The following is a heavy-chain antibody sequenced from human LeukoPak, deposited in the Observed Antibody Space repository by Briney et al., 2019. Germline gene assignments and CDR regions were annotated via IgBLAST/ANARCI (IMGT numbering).Heavy chain of an antibody. Sequence: GASVKVSCKASGYTFTGYYMHWVRQAPGQGLEWMGWINPNSGGTNYAQKFQGRVTMTRNTSISTAYMELSSLRSEDTAVYYCARTDHLRYFDWLTDYWGQGTLVTVSS. J-gene: IGHJ4*02. D-gene: IGHD3-9*01. V-gene: IGHV1-2*02. CDR2: INPNSGGT. CDR3: ARTDHLRYFDWLTDY. CDR1: GYTFTGYY.